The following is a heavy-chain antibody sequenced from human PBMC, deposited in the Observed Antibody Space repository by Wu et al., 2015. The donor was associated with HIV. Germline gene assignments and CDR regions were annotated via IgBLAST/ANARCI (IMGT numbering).Heavy chain of an antibody. J-gene: IGHJ3*02. CDR3: ASEPRIAARQHDAFDI. V-gene: IGHV1-69*13. Sequence: QVQLVQSGAEVKKPGSSVKVSCKASGGTFSSYAISWVRQAPGQGLEWMGRIIPIFGTANYAQKFQGRVTITADESTSTAYMELSSLRSEDTAVYYCASEPRIAARQHDAFDIWGQGTMVTVSS. D-gene: IGHD6-6*01. CDR2: IIPIFGTA. CDR1: GGTFSSYA.